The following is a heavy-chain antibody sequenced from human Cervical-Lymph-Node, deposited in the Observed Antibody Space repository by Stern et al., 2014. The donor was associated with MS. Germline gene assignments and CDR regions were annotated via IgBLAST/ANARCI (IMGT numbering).Heavy chain of an antibody. CDR1: GGSIGRYY. V-gene: IGHV4-59*01. Sequence: VQLVESGPGLVKPSETLSLTCTVSGGSIGRYYWSWVRQPPGKSLEWIGYIYHNGNTNYNPSLKSRVSMSVDTSKNQFSLNLTSVTAADTAVYYCTRDGRSSLSEYFQTWGQVSLVTVSS. J-gene: IGHJ1*01. D-gene: IGHD6-6*01. CDR3: TRDGRSSLSEYFQT. CDR2: IYHNGNT.